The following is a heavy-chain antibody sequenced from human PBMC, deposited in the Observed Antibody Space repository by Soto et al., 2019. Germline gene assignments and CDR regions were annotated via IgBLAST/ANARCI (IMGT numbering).Heavy chain of an antibody. CDR2: IYYSGST. D-gene: IGHD5-18*01. J-gene: IGHJ6*02. V-gene: IGHV4-31*03. Sequence: TSETLSLTCTVSGGSISSGGYYWSWIRQHPGKGLEWIGYIYYSGSTYYNPSLKSRVTISVDTSKNQFSLKLSSVTAADTAVYYCARDPNTYGMDVWGQGTTVTVSS. CDR1: GGSISSGGYY. CDR3: ARDPNTYGMDV.